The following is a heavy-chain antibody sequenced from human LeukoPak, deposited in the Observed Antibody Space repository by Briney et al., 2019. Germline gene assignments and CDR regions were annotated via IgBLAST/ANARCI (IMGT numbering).Heavy chain of an antibody. CDR2: IYYSGST. J-gene: IGHJ4*02. Sequence: PSETLYLTCTVSGGSISSYYWSWIRQPPGKGLEWIGYIYYSGSTYYNPSLKSRVTISVDTSKNQFSLRLSSLTAADTAVYYCARDNRDCSGGSCSQFDYWGQGTLVTVSS. V-gene: IGHV4-59*12. CDR3: ARDNRDCSGGSCSQFDY. CDR1: GGSISSYY. D-gene: IGHD2-15*01.